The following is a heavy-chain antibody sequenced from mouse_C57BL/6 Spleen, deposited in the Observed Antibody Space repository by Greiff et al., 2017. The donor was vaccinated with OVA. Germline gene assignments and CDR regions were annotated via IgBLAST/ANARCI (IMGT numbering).Heavy chain of an antibody. J-gene: IGHJ2*01. V-gene: IGHV3-6*01. D-gene: IGHD2-3*01. CDR2: ISYDGSN. Sequence: EVKLEESGPGLVKPSQSLSLTCSVTGYSITSGYYWNWIRQFPGNKLEWMGYISYDGSNNYNPSLKNRISITRDTSKNQFFLKLNSVTTEDTATYYCARDRRDGLDYWGQGTTLTVSS. CDR1: GYSITSGYY. CDR3: ARDRRDGLDY.